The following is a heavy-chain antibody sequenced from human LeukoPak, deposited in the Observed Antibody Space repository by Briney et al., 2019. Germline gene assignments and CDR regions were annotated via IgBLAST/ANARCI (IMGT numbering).Heavy chain of an antibody. CDR3: ARRYYYNLGSFPFDF. CDR2: IYYSGST. J-gene: IGHJ4*02. V-gene: IGHV4-31*03. CDR1: SGSISSGGYY. D-gene: IGHD3-10*01. Sequence: SETLSLTCTVSSGSISSGGYYWSWIRQHPGKGLEWIGYIYYSGSTYYNPSLKSRVTISVDTSKNQFYLNLSSVTAADTAVYYCARRYYYNLGSFPFDFWGQGTLVTVSS.